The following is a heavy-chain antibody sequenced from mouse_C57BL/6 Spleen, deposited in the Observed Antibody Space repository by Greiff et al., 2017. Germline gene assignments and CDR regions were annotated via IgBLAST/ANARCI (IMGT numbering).Heavy chain of an antibody. J-gene: IGHJ2*01. CDR2: INPNNGGT. D-gene: IGHD2-2*01. CDR3: AGGRLRRGGDY. V-gene: IGHV1-22*01. Sequence: VQLQQSGPELVKPGASVKMSCKASGYTFTDYNMHWVKQSPGKSLEWIGYINPNNGGTSYNQKFKGKATLTANKSSSNAYMELRSLTSEDSAVYYCAGGRLRRGGDYWGQGTTLTVSS. CDR1: GYTFTDYN.